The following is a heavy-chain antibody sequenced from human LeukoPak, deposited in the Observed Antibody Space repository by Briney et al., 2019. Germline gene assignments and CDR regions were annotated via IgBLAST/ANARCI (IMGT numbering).Heavy chain of an antibody. CDR2: IYSGGGT. CDR1: GFTFRNYW. D-gene: IGHD6-19*01. CDR3: ARDRGALWYDTSGFAFDI. Sequence: GGSLRLSCAASGFTFRNYWMHWVRQAPGKGLVWVSLIYSGGGTYYADSVKGRFTISRDNSRNTLSLQMNSLRVDDTAVYYCARDRGALWYDTSGFAFDIWGQGTMVTVSS. V-gene: IGHV3-66*01. J-gene: IGHJ3*02.